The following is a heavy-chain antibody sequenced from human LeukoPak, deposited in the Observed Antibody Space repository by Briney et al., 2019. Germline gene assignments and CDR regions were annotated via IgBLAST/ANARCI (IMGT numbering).Heavy chain of an antibody. D-gene: IGHD6-13*01. Sequence: PGGSLRLSCAASGFIFSSNGMHWVRQAPGKGLEWVAVISYDGSNKYYADSVRGRFTIARDNSKNTLYLQMNSPRAEDTAVYYCARAYSSSWYPVAEYFQHWGQGTLVTVSS. CDR3: ARAYSSSWYPVAEYFQH. CDR1: GFIFSSNG. CDR2: ISYDGSNK. J-gene: IGHJ1*01. V-gene: IGHV3-30*03.